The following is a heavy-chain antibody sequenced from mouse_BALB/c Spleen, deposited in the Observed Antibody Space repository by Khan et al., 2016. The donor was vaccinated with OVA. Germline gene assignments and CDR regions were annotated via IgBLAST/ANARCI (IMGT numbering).Heavy chain of an antibody. CDR2: ISYSGST. J-gene: IGHJ4*01. V-gene: IGHV3-2*02. Sequence: EVKLLESGPGLVKPSQSLSLTCTVTGYSITSNYAWNWIRQFPGNKLEWMGYISYSGSTSYNPSLKSRISITRDTSKNQFFLQLSSVTTEDTATDYCARGNYYGYAMDYWGQGTSVTVSS. CDR1: GYSITSNYA. D-gene: IGHD1-1*01. CDR3: ARGNYYGYAMDY.